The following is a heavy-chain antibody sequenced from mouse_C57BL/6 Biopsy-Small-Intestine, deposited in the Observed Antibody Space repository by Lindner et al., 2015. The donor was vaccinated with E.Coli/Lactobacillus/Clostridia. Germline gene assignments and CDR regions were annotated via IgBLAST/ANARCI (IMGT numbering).Heavy chain of an antibody. Sequence: VQLQESGTELARPGASVKLSCKASGYTFTSFGINWVKQRTGQGLEWIGDIYPRSGNTYYNEKFKGKATLTADKSSSTAYMQLSSLTYEDSAVYYCARNSAMDYWGQGTSVTVSS. CDR3: ARNSAMDY. CDR1: GYTFTSFG. CDR2: IYPRSGNT. J-gene: IGHJ4*01. V-gene: IGHV1-81*01.